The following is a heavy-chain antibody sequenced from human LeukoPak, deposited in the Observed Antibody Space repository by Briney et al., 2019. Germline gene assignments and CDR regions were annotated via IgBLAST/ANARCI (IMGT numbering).Heavy chain of an antibody. J-gene: IGHJ4*02. CDR3: ARGQQWLVAIDY. CDR1: GDPISRYY. Sequence: SDPLSLPCTVSGDPISRYYWRWPRHPPGKALVWLGYSYYSRSTNYNPSLESRVTISLDTSKNQFSLKLSSVTAADTAVYYCARGQQWLVAIDYWGQGTLVSVSS. CDR2: SYYSRST. D-gene: IGHD6-19*01. V-gene: IGHV4-59*07.